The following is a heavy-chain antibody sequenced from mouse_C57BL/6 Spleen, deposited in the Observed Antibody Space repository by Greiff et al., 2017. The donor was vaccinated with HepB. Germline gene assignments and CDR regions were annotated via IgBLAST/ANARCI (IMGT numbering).Heavy chain of an antibody. V-gene: IGHV3-6*01. J-gene: IGHJ2*01. Sequence: EVKLLESGPGLVKPSQSLSLTCSVTGYSITSGYYWNWIRQFPGNKLEWMGYISYDGSNNYNPSLKNRISITRDTSKNQFFLKLNSVTTEDTATYYCARVSFYYYGSSYEGDYWGQGTTLTVSS. CDR1: GYSITSGYY. CDR2: ISYDGSN. D-gene: IGHD1-1*01. CDR3: ARVSFYYYGSSYEGDY.